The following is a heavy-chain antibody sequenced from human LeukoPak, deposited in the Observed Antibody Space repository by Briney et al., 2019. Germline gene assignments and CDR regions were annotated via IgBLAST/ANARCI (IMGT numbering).Heavy chain of an antibody. V-gene: IGHV4-4*07. D-gene: IGHD6-19*01. CDR3: ARFPGIAVAGRGTRDY. CDR2: IYTSGST. CDR1: GGSIRSYY. Sequence: SETLSLTCTVSGGSIRSYYCNWIRQPAGKGLEWIGRIYTSGSTNYNPSLKSRVTMSVDTSKNQFSLKLSSVTAADTAVYYCARFPGIAVAGRGTRDYWGQGTLVTVSS. J-gene: IGHJ4*02.